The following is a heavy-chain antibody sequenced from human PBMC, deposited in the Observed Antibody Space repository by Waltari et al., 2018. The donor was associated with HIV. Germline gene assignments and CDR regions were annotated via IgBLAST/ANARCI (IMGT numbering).Heavy chain of an antibody. J-gene: IGHJ4*02. D-gene: IGHD3-3*01. Sequence: QVQLQQWGAGLLKPSETLSLTCAVHGGSFRGYYWSWIRQPTGKGLEWIGEINHSGSTNYNPSLKSRVTISVDTSKNQFSLKLSSVTAADTAVYYCARDPRFLEWSASYFDYWGQGTLVTVSS. V-gene: IGHV4-34*01. CDR3: ARDPRFLEWSASYFDY. CDR2: INHSGST. CDR1: GGSFRGYY.